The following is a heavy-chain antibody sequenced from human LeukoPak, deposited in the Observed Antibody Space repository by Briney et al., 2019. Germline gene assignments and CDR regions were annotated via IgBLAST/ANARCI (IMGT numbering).Heavy chain of an antibody. CDR3: AVGSYYSNWFDP. CDR1: GDSISSSSYY. J-gene: IGHJ5*02. D-gene: IGHD3-10*01. Sequence: SETLSLTCTASGDSISSSSYYWGWIRQPPGKGLEWIGSIYYSGTTYYNPSLKSRVTISVDTSKNQFSLKLSSVTAADTAVYYCAVGSYYSNWFDPWGQGTLVTVSS. CDR2: IYYSGTT. V-gene: IGHV4-39*07.